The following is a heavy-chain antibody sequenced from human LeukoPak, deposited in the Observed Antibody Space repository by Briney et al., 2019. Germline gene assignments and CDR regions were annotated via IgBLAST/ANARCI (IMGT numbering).Heavy chain of an antibody. J-gene: IGHJ4*02. CDR1: GFTFSSYS. CDR3: ARDSPSARSGWYVDPFDY. D-gene: IGHD6-19*01. V-gene: IGHV3-20*04. CDR2: INWNGGST. Sequence: GGSLRLSCAASGFTFSSYSMNWVRQAPGKGLEWVSGINWNGGSTGYADSVKGRFTISRDNAKNSLYLQMNSLRAEDTALYYCARDSPSARSGWYVDPFDYWGQGTLVTVSS.